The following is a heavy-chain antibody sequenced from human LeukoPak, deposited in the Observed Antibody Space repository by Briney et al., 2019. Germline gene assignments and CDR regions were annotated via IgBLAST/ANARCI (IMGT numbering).Heavy chain of an antibody. J-gene: IGHJ4*02. Sequence: PSETLSLTCTVSGVSISGYYWSWIRQPPGKGLEYIGYISYTGSTNYNPSLKSRLTISIDTSKYQFSLRLTSVTAADTATYYCATYDSSGYGSDYWGQGTLVTVSS. CDR2: ISYTGST. CDR3: ATYDSSGYGSDY. V-gene: IGHV4-59*01. CDR1: GVSISGYY. D-gene: IGHD3-22*01.